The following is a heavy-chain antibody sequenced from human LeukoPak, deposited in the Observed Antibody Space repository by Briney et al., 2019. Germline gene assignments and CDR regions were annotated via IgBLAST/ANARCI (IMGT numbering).Heavy chain of an antibody. CDR1: GGSFSGYY. CDR3: AIDYGGGNY. CDR2: INHSGST. J-gene: IGHJ4*02. Sequence: SETLSLTCAVYGGSFSGYYWSWIRQPPGKGLEWIGEINHSGSTNYNPSLKSRVTISVDTSKNQFSLKLTSVTAADTAVYYCAIDYGGGNYWGQGTLVTVSS. D-gene: IGHD4-23*01. V-gene: IGHV4-34*01.